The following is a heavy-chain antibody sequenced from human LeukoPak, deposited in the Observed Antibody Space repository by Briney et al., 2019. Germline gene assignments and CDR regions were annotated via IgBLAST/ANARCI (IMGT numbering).Heavy chain of an antibody. CDR3: ARDSGHFWSGYTVNAFHI. Sequence: GGSLRLSCAAPGFTLSSYAMSWVRQAPGKGLERVSAISDSGNTYHADSVKGRFTISRDNSKNTLYLQMNSLRAEDTAVYYCARDSGHFWSGYTVNAFHIWGQGTMVTVSS. D-gene: IGHD3-3*02. V-gene: IGHV3-23*01. J-gene: IGHJ3*02. CDR1: GFTLSSYA. CDR2: ISDSGNT.